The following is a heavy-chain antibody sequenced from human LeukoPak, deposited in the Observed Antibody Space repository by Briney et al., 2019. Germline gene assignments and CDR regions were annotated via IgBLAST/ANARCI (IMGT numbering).Heavy chain of an antibody. CDR3: AIIHTADSSGYHFDY. V-gene: IGHV1-24*01. J-gene: IGHJ4*02. D-gene: IGHD3-22*01. CDR2: FDPEDGET. CDR1: GYTLTELS. Sequence: VASVKVSCKVSGYTLTELSMHWVRQAPGKGLEWMGGFDPEDGETIYAQKFQGRVTMTEDTSTDTAYMELSSLRSEDTAVYYCAIIHTADSSGYHFDYWGQGTLVTVSS.